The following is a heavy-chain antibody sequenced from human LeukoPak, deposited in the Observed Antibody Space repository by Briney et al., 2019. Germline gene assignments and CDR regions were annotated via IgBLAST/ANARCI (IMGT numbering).Heavy chain of an antibody. Sequence: GGSLRLSRAASGFTFSDHYMSWIRQAPGKGLEWVSYISRGGSTTYYADSVKGRFTISRDNAKNSLFLQMNSLRAEDTAVYYCVRGVSISSSWYNGIWGQGTMVTVSS. CDR3: VRGVSISSSWYNGI. D-gene: IGHD6-13*01. J-gene: IGHJ3*02. V-gene: IGHV3-11*01. CDR1: GFTFSDHY. CDR2: ISRGGSTT.